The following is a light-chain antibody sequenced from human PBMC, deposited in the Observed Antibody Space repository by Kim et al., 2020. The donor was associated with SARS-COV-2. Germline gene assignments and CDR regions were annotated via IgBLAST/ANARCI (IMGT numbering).Light chain of an antibody. Sequence: SSELTQDPAVSVALGQTVRVTCQGDSLRSYYASWYQQKPGQAPVVVIYGENNRPSGLPDRFSGSSSGNTASLTITGAQGEDEADYYCALRDSSGIHVFGTGTKVTVL. CDR1: SLRSYY. CDR3: ALRDSSGIHV. CDR2: GEN. J-gene: IGLJ1*01. V-gene: IGLV3-19*01.